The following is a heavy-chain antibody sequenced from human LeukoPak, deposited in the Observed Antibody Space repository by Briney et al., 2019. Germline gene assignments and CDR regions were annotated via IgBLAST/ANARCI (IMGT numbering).Heavy chain of an antibody. CDR1: GFTFTSYG. D-gene: IGHD3-22*01. CDR3: AKDPPLYYYDSSGSPDY. CDR2: ISGNGGRT. Sequence: GGSLRLSCAASGFTFTSYGMSWVRQAPGKGLKWVSAISGNGGRTFYADSVKGRFTISRDNSKNTLYLQMNSLRAEDTAVYYCAKDPPLYYYDSSGSPDYWGQGTLVTVSS. J-gene: IGHJ4*02. V-gene: IGHV3-23*01.